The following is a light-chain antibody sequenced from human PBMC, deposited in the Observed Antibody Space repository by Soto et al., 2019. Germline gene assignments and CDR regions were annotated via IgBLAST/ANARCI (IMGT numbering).Light chain of an antibody. J-gene: IGKJ1*01. CDR3: QQSYSISSRT. CDR2: AAS. Sequence: DIQMTQSPSSLSASVGDRVTITCRTSQSISNYLNWYQQISGRAPELLIYAASSLQSGVPSRFSGSGSGTDFTLTISSLQPEDFATYYCQQSYSISSRTFGQGTKVEIK. V-gene: IGKV1-39*01. CDR1: QSISNY.